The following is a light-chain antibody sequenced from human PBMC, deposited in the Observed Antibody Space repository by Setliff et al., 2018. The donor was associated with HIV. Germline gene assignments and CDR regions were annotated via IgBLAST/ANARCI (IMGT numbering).Light chain of an antibody. CDR2: EVS. V-gene: IGLV2-23*02. CDR3: CSYVGASIYV. Sequence: QSALTQPASVSGSPGQSITISCTGTSSDVGSYNLVSWYQQHPGKAPKLTIYEVSKRPSGVSNRFSGSKSDNTASLTISGLQAEDEADYYCCSYVGASIYVFGTGTKVTVL. CDR1: SSDVGSYNL. J-gene: IGLJ1*01.